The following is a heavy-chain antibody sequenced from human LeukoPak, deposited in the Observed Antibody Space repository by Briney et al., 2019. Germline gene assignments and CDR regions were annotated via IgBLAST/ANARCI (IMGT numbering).Heavy chain of an antibody. J-gene: IGHJ4*02. D-gene: IGHD3-9*01. CDR3: ARAQGTLNYDILTGSTSLYYFDY. CDR2: ISSSSSYI. V-gene: IGHV3-21*01. CDR1: GFTFSSYS. Sequence: PGGSLRLSCAASGFTFSSYSMNWVRQAPGKGLEWVSSISSSSSYIYYADSVKGRFTISRGNAKNSLYLQMNSLRAEDTAVYYCARAQGTLNYDILTGSTSLYYFDYWGQGTLVTVSS.